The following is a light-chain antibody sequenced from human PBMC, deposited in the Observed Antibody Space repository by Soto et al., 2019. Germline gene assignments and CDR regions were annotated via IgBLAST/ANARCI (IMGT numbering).Light chain of an antibody. J-gene: IGLJ2*01. V-gene: IGLV1-47*01. CDR1: SSNIGSNY. CDR2: RNN. Sequence: QSVLTQPPSASGTPGQRVTISCSGSSSNIGSNYVYWYQQLPGTAPKLLIYRNNQRPSGVPDRFSGSKSGPSASLAISGVRAEDEADYYCTAWDDTLRGPLFCGGTKVTVL. CDR3: TAWDDTLRGPL.